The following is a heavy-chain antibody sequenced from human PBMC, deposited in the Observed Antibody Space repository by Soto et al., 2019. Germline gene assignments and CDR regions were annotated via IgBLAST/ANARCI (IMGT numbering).Heavy chain of an antibody. V-gene: IGHV2-5*01. CDR2: IYWNDDK. D-gene: IGHD3-10*01. J-gene: IGHJ5*02. CDR3: AYSNNLGSFTMVRGVIIRGGWFDP. CDR1: GFSLGTSGVG. Sequence: SGPTLVNPTQTLTLTCTLSGFSLGTSGVGVGWIRQPPGKALEWLALIYWNDDKRYSPSLKSRLTITKDTSKNQVVLTMTNMDPVDTATYYCAYSNNLGSFTMVRGVIIRGGWFDPWGQGTLVTVSS.